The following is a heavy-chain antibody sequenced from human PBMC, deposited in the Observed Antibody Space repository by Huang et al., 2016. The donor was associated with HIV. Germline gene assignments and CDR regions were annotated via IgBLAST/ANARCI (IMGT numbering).Heavy chain of an antibody. V-gene: IGHV4-39*02. J-gene: IGHJ4*02. CDR2: IDFWGST. Sequence: QLQLQESGPGLVKPSETLSLTCTVSGGSIRSDTYYWGWIRQPPGKGLELIGSIDFWGSTPYTPSPKRRVTITVDTSKNHFSLRMGSVTAADTAVYYCARLPGSITMIRGVITDPYWGQGTLVTVSS. D-gene: IGHD3-10*01. CDR3: ARLPGSITMIRGVITDPY. CDR1: GGSIRSDTYY.